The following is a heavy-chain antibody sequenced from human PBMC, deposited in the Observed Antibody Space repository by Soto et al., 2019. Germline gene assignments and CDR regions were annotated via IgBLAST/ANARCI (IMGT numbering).Heavy chain of an antibody. J-gene: IGHJ5*02. CDR1: GGSISSYY. CDR3: SGVPHKHHIVEGGFDP. Sequence: SETLSLTCTVSGGSISSYYWSWIRQPPGKGLEWIGYIYYSGSTNYNPSFKSRVIISVDTSKNQFSLMLSSVTAADTAVDYCSGVPHKHHIVEGGFDPWGQGTPVTVSS. V-gene: IGHV4-59*01. D-gene: IGHD2-21*01. CDR2: IYYSGST.